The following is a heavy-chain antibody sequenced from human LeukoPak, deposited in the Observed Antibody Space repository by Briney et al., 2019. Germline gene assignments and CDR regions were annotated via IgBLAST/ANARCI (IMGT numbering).Heavy chain of an antibody. Sequence: GGSLRLSCAASGFPFRSYRMMWVRQARGKGLEGVASISSSSSYIYYADSVNDRFNISRDTAHTSLYLQMNSLRAEDTAVYYCAREGAEVVVITSSFDYWGQGTLVTVSS. D-gene: IGHD3-22*01. J-gene: IGHJ4*02. CDR3: AREGAEVVVITSSFDY. CDR1: GFPFRSYR. CDR2: ISSSSSYI. V-gene: IGHV3-21*01.